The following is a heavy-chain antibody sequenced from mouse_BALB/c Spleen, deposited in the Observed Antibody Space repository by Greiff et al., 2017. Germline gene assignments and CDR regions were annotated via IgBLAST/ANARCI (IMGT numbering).Heavy chain of an antibody. CDR2: ISYSGST. CDR1: GYSITSDYA. J-gene: IGHJ1*01. D-gene: IGHD1-1*01. Sequence: EVQLQESGPGLVKPSQSLSLTCTVTGYSITSDYAWNWIRQFPGNTLEWMGYISYSGSTSYNPSLKSRISITRDTSKNQFFLQLNSVTTEDTATYYCARSGSYYYGSSYWYFDVWGAGTTVTVSS. CDR3: ARSGSYYYGSSYWYFDV. V-gene: IGHV3-2*02.